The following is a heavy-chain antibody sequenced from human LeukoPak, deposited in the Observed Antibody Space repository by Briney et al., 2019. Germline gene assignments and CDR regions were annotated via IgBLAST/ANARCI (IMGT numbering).Heavy chain of an antibody. D-gene: IGHD6-19*01. CDR2: ISYDGNKK. CDR3: ARDRGGWYKDALDV. V-gene: IGHV3-30*19. CDR1: GFIFSSYG. Sequence: GRSLRLSCAASGFIFSSYGMHWVRQAPGKGLEWMTVISYDGNKKYYADSVKGRFTISRDNSNNTIYLQVNSLRPEDTAVYYCARDRGGWYKDALDVWGQGTMVTVSS. J-gene: IGHJ3*01.